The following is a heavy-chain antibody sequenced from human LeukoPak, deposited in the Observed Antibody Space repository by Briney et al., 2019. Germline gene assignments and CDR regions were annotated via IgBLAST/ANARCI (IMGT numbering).Heavy chain of an antibody. V-gene: IGHV3-21*01. D-gene: IGHD1-26*01. J-gene: IGHJ6*03. CDR1: GFTFNTYN. CDR3: ARDPYNGSYGDDYYYYMDV. CDR2: ITRGSIYT. Sequence: GGSLRLSCAGSGFTFNTYNMNWVRQAPGKGLEWVSSITRGSIYTFYADSVKGRFTISRDNAKNSLSLQMNSLRAEDTAVYYCARDPYNGSYGDDYYYYMDVWGKGTTVTISS.